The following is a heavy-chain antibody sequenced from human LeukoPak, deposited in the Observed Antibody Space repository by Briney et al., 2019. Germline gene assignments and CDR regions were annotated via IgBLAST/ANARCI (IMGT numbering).Heavy chain of an antibody. CDR3: AKDLAATIPVGFDY. CDR1: GFTFDDYA. D-gene: IGHD6-13*01. J-gene: IGHJ4*02. Sequence: GRSLRLSCAASGFTFDDYAMHWVRQAPGKGLEWVSGISWNSGSIGYADSVKGRFTISRDNAKNSLYLQMNSLRAEDTALYYCAKDLAATIPVGFDYWGQGTLVTVSS. CDR2: ISWNSGSI. V-gene: IGHV3-9*01.